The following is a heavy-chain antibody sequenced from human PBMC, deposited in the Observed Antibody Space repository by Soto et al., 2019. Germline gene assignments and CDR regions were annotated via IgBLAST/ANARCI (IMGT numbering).Heavy chain of an antibody. V-gene: IGHV3-23*01. CDR3: AKFSSGWSFDP. J-gene: IGHJ5*02. CDR1: GFSFSTYG. Sequence: GGSLRLSCDASGFSFSTYGMTWVRQAPGTGLERVSGITDSGGGTYYAESVRGRFTISRDNSKNTLYLQMNSLRAEDTGVYYCAKFSSGWSFDPWGQGTLVTVSS. D-gene: IGHD6-19*01. CDR2: ITDSGGGT.